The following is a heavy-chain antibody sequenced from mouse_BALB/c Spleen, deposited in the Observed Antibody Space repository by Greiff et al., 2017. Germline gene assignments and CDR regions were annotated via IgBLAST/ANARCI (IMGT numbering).Heavy chain of an antibody. V-gene: IGHV5-6*01. D-gene: IGHD2-4*01. CDR1: GFTFSSYG. J-gene: IGHJ4*01. CDR3: ARDGDDYDENYAMDY. Sequence: VQLKESGGDLVKPGGSLKLSCAASGFTFSSYGMSWVRQTPDKRLEWVATISSGGSYTYYPDSVKGRFTISRDNAKNTLYLQMSSLKSEDTAMYYCARDGDDYDENYAMDYWGQGTSVTVSS. CDR2: ISSGGSYT.